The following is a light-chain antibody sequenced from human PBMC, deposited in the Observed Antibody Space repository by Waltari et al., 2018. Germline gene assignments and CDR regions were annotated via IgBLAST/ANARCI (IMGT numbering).Light chain of an antibody. CDR1: QSVLYSSNNKNY. V-gene: IGKV4-1*01. CDR3: QQYYSTPFT. Sequence: DIVMTQSPDSLAVSLGERATINCKSSQSVLYSSNNKNYLAWYQQKPGQPPKLLIYWASTRESGVPVRFSGSGSVTDFTLTISSLQAEDVAVYYCQQYYSTPFTFGPGTKVDIK. J-gene: IGKJ3*01. CDR2: WAS.